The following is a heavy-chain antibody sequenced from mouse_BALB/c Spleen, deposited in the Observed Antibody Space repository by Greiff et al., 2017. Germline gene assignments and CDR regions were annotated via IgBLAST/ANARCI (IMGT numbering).Heavy chain of an antibody. CDR3: AREVRRAFAY. D-gene: IGHD2-14*01. J-gene: IGHJ3*01. V-gene: IGHV3-2*02. CDR2: ISYSGST. Sequence: EVMLVESGPGLVKPSQSLSLTCTVTGYSITSDYAWNWIRQFPGNKLEWMGYISYSGSTSYNPSLKSRISITRDTSKNQFFLQLNSVTTEDTATYYCAREVRRAFAYWGQGTLVTVSA. CDR1: GYSITSDYA.